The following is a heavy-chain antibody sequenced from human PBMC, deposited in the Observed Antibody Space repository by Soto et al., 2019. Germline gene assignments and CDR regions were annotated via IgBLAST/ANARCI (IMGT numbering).Heavy chain of an antibody. J-gene: IGHJ6*03. Sequence: ASVKVSCKASGYTFTSYDINWVRQATGQGLEWMGWMNPNSGNTGYAQKFQGRVTMTRNTFISTAYMELSSLRSEDTAVYYCARGQGSTPWNYYYYMDVWGKGTTVTVSS. V-gene: IGHV1-8*01. CDR1: GYTFTSYD. CDR2: MNPNSGNT. CDR3: ARGQGSTPWNYYYYMDV. D-gene: IGHD2-2*01.